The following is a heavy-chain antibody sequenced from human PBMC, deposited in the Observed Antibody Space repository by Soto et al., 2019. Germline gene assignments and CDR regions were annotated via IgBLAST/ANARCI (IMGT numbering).Heavy chain of an antibody. Sequence: QVQLVQSGAEVKKPGSSVKVSCRSSGGTFGTLNSYTINWVRQAPGQGLEWMGDIIPIFGTSNYAQKFQGRVTITADESTSTVFMELNSLMSEDTAVYFCARRGRDGCWTNYDFYGMDVWGQGTTVTVSS. V-gene: IGHV1-69*01. CDR1: GGTFGTLNSYT. J-gene: IGHJ6*02. CDR2: IIPIFGTS. D-gene: IGHD2-15*01. CDR3: ARRGRDGCWTNYDFYGMDV.